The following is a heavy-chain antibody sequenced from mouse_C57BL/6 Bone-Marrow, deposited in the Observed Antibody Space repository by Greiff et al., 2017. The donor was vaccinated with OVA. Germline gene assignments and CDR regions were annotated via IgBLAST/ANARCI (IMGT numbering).Heavy chain of an antibody. Sequence: VQLVESGPGLVKPSQSLFLTCSITGFPITSGYYWIWIRQSPGKPLEWMGYITHSGETFYNPSLQSPISITRETSKNQFFLQLNSVTTEDTAMYYCAGGDDLLFDYWGQGTTLTVSS. CDR3: AGGDDLLFDY. V-gene: IGHV12-3*01. CDR1: GFPITSGYY. J-gene: IGHJ2*01. CDR2: ITHSGET.